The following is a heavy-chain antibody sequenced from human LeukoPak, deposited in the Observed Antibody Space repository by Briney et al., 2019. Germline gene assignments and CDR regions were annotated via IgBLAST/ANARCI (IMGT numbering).Heavy chain of an antibody. Sequence: SETLSLTCTVSGGSISSSSYYWGWIRQPPGKGLEWIGSIYYSGSTYYNPSLKSRVTISVDTSKNQFSLKLSSVTAADTAVYYCAREPTTPYYYYMDVWGKGTTVTVSS. V-gene: IGHV4-39*07. CDR1: GGSISSSSYY. CDR3: AREPTTPYYYYMDV. J-gene: IGHJ6*03. CDR2: IYYSGST. D-gene: IGHD4-17*01.